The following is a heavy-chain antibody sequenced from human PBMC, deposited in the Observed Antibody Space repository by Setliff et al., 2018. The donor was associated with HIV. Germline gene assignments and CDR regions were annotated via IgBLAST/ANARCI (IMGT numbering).Heavy chain of an antibody. V-gene: IGHV4-34*01. CDR2: INHSGST. D-gene: IGHD3-16*02. J-gene: IGHJ6*03. CDR1: GGSFSGYY. CDR3: ARGLPGTYRYSYYYYYTDV. Sequence: SETLSLTCAVYGGSFSGYYWSWIRQPPGKGLEWIGEINHSGSTNYNPSLKSRVTISIDTSKNQFSLKVSSVTAADTALYYCARGLPGTYRYSYYYYYTDVWDKGTTVTV.